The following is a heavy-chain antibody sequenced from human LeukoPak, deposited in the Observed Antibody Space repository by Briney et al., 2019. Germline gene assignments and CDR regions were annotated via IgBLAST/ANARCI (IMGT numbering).Heavy chain of an antibody. CDR1: GGSISSGGYY. CDR3: ARGACRSTSCYNMFFDY. V-gene: IGHV4-31*03. CDR2: IYYSGST. Sequence: SETLSLTCTVSGGSISSGGYYWSWIRQHPGKGLEWIGYIYYSGSTYYNPSLKSRVTISVDTSKNQFSLKLSSVTAADTAVYYCARGACRSTSCYNMFFDYWGQGTLSPSPQ. D-gene: IGHD2-2*02. J-gene: IGHJ4*02.